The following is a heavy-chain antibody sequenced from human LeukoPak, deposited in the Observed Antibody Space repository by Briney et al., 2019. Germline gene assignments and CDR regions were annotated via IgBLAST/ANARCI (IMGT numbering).Heavy chain of an antibody. D-gene: IGHD2-21*01. CDR2: IYYSGRT. Sequence: SETLSLTCTVSGGSISSYYWSWIRQPPGKGLEWRGDIYYSGRTNYNPSLKSRSTTSVDTSKNTFSPKLSSVTAADTAVYYCAGGVVPYYFDYWGQGTLVTVSS. V-gene: IGHV4-59*01. CDR3: AGGVVPYYFDY. J-gene: IGHJ4*02. CDR1: GGSISSYY.